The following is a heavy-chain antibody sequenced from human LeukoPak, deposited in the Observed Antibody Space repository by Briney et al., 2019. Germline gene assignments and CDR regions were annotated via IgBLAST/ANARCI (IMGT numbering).Heavy chain of an antibody. Sequence: SETLSLTCTVSGGSISSSSYYWGWIRQPPGKGLEWIGSIYYSGSTYYNPSLKSRVTISVDTSKNQFSLKLSSVTAADTAVYYCARLSTGWYYFDYWGQGALVTVSS. CDR2: IYYSGST. D-gene: IGHD6-19*01. CDR1: GGSISSSSYY. J-gene: IGHJ4*02. V-gene: IGHV4-39*01. CDR3: ARLSTGWYYFDY.